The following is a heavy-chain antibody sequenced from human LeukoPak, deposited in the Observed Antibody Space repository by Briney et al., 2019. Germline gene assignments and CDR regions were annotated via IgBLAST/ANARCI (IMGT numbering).Heavy chain of an antibody. CDR1: GYIFSNNG. CDR2: ISGYNGNT. Sequence: ASVKVPCKASGYIFSNNGISWVRQAPGQGLEWLGWISGYNGNTNYVQKLQGRVTMTTDTSTSTVYMELRSLRSDDTAVYYCARSPGDVFDYWGQGTLLTVSS. D-gene: IGHD7-27*01. CDR3: ARSPGDVFDY. J-gene: IGHJ4*02. V-gene: IGHV1-18*01.